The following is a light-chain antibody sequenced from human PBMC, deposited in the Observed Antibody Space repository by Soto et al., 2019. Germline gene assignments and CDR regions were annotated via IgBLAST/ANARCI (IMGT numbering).Light chain of an antibody. J-gene: IGKJ5*01. CDR3: MQGTPCPIT. Sequence: DVVMTQSPLSLPVTLGQPASISCRSNQSLVHSDGFAYLGWFQQRPGLSPRRLIYKVSNLDSGVPARFSGSGSGTDFALKISRLQAEDVGVYYCMQGTPCPITFGQGTRVEIK. V-gene: IGKV2-30*02. CDR1: QSLVHSDGFAY. CDR2: KVS.